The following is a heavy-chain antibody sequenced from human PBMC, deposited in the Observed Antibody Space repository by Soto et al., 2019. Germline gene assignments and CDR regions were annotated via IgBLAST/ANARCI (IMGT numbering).Heavy chain of an antibody. CDR2: INAGNGNT. V-gene: IGHV1-3*01. CDR1: GYTFTSYA. J-gene: IGHJ4*02. CDR3: ARAPSSGWYSDY. Sequence: ASVKVSCKASGYTFTSYAMHWVRQAPGQRLEWMGWINAGNGNTKYSQKFQGRVTITRDTSASTAYMELSSLRSEDTAVYYWARAPSSGWYSDYWGQGTLVTVSS. D-gene: IGHD6-19*01.